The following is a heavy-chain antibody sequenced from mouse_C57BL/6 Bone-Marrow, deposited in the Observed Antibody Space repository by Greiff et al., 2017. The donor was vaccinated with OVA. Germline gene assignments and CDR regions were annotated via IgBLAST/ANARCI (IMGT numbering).Heavy chain of an antibody. CDR1: GYTFTSYW. CDR3: ARKSNYWYFDV. D-gene: IGHD2-5*01. Sequence: QVQLQQPGAELVKPGASVKLSCKASGYTFTSYWMHWVKQRPGRGLEWIGRIDPNSGGTKYNEKFKSKATLTVDKPSSTAYMELRSLTSEDSAVYFCARKSNYWYFDVWGTGTTVTVSS. V-gene: IGHV1-62-3*01. J-gene: IGHJ1*03. CDR2: IDPNSGGT.